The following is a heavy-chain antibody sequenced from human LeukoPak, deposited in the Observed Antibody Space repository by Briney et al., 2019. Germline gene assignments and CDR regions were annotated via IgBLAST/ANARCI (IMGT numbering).Heavy chain of an antibody. CDR2: ISSSSSYI. J-gene: IGHJ4*02. D-gene: IGHD3-16*02. CDR1: GFTFSSYS. CDR3: ARDRDYVWGSYRYTLLFDY. Sequence: PGGSLRLSCAASGFTFSSYSMNWVRQAPGKGLEWVSSISSSSSYIYYADSVKGRFTISRDNAKNSLYLQMNSLRAEDTAVYYCARDRDYVWGSYRYTLLFDYWGQGTLVTVSS. V-gene: IGHV3-21*01.